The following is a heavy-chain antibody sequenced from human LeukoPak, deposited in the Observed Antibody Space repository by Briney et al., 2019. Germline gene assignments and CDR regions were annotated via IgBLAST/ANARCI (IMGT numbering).Heavy chain of an antibody. V-gene: IGHV1-2*02. CDR2: INPNNGGT. CDR3: ATGQSGSPLDY. Sequence: GASVKVSCKASGYTFNVHYIHWVRQAPGQDLEWMGWINPNNGGTNYAQNFQGRVTMTRDTSISTGYMELSRLTSDDTAVYYCATGQSGSPLDYWGQGTLVTVSS. D-gene: IGHD3-10*01. CDR1: GYTFNVHY. J-gene: IGHJ4*02.